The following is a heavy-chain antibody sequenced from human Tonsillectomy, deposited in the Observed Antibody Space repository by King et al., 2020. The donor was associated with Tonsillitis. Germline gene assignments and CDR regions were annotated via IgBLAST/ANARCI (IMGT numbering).Heavy chain of an antibody. D-gene: IGHD2-15*01. V-gene: IGHV3-30*18. J-gene: IGHJ4*02. Sequence: VQLVESGGGVVQPGRSLRLSCAASGFTFSSYGMHWVRQAPGKGLEWVAVISYDGTNKYHADSVKGRFTISRDNSKNTLYLQMNSLRAGDTAVYYCAKGIDCSGGTCYYISSYYFDYWGQGTLVTVSS. CDR1: GFTFSSYG. CDR2: ISYDGTNK. CDR3: AKGIDCSGGTCYYISSYYFDY.